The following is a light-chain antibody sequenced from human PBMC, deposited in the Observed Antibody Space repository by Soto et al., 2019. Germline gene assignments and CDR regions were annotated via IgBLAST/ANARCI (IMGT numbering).Light chain of an antibody. CDR1: QGISSY. Sequence: DIQLTQSPSFLSASVGDRVTITCRASQGISSYLAWFQQKPGKAPKLLIYATSTLQSGVPSRFSGSGSGTEFTLAISSLQPEDFATYYCQQLKDYPLTFGGGTKVEIK. J-gene: IGKJ4*01. CDR3: QQLKDYPLT. V-gene: IGKV1-9*01. CDR2: ATS.